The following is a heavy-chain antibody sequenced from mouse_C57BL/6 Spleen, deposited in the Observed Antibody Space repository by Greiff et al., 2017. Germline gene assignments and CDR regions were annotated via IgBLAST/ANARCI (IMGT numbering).Heavy chain of an antibody. J-gene: IGHJ4*01. CDR3: ARRVYYAMDY. V-gene: IGHV1-80*01. CDR1: GYAFSSYW. CDR2: IYPGDGDT. Sequence: QVQLKESGAELVKPGASVKISCKASGYAFSSYWMNWVKQRPGKGLEWIGQIYPGDGDTNYNGKCKGKATLTADKSSSTAYMQLSSLTSEDSAVYFCARRVYYAMDYWGQGTSVTVSS.